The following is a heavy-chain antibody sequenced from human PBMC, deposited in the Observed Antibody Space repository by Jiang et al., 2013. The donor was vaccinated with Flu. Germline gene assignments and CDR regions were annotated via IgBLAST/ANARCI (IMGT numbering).Heavy chain of an antibody. CDR1: GGTFSSYA. D-gene: IGHD3-22*01. CDR2: IIPIFGTA. CDR3: ARVYYDSSGHLVHYYYGMDV. J-gene: IGHJ6*02. V-gene: IGHV1-69*01. Sequence: SGAEVKKPGSSVKVSCKASGGTFSSYAISWVRQAPGQGLEWMGGIIPIFGTANYAQKFQGRVTITADESTSTAYMELSSLRSEDTAVYYCARVYYDSSGHLVHYYYGMDVWGQGTTVTVSS.